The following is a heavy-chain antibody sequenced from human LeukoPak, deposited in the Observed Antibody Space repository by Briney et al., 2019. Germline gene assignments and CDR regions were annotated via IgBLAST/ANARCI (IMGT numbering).Heavy chain of an antibody. CDR1: GGSISSYY. Sequence: SETLSLTCTVSGGSISSYYWSWIRQPPGKGLEWIGYIYYGGSTNYNPSLKSRVTISVDTSKNQFSLKLSSVTAADTAVYYCARCERFGELCRYWGQGTLVTVSS. CDR2: IYYGGST. V-gene: IGHV4-59*01. CDR3: ARCERFGELCRY. J-gene: IGHJ4*02. D-gene: IGHD3-10*01.